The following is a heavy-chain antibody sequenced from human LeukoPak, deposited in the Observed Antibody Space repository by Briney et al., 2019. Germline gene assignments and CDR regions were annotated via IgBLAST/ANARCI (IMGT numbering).Heavy chain of an antibody. CDR2: INHSGST. CDR3: ARLYDFWSGYAFDY. Sequence: SETLSLTCAVYGGSFSGYYWSWIRQPPGKGLEWIGEINHSGSTNYNPSLKSRVTISVDTSKNQFPLKLSSVTAADTAVYYCARLYDFWSGYAFDYWGQGTLVTVSS. J-gene: IGHJ4*02. D-gene: IGHD3-3*01. CDR1: GGSFSGYY. V-gene: IGHV4-34*01.